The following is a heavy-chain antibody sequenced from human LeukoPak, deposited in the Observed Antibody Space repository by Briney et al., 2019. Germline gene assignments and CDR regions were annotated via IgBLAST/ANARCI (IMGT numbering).Heavy chain of an antibody. CDR1: AGSTSSSSYY. Sequence: SETLSLTCTVSAGSTSSSSYYWGWIRQPPGKGLEWIGNVYYSGSTYYNPSRKSRVTISVDSSKNQFSLRLSSVTAADTAVYYCARHRYFDSSTFDYWGQGTLVTVSP. CDR2: VYYSGST. J-gene: IGHJ4*02. V-gene: IGHV4-39*01. D-gene: IGHD3-22*01. CDR3: ARHRYFDSSTFDY.